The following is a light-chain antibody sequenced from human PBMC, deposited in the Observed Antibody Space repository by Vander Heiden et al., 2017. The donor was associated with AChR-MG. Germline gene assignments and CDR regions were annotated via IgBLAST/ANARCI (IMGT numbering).Light chain of an antibody. CDR2: EVN. CDR1: SSDIGPFNY. Sequence: QSALTQPASVSGSPGQSITISCTGTSSDIGPFNYVSWYQQHPGKAPKLMIYEVNYRPSGVSNRFSGSKSGNTASLTISGLQAEDEADYHCSSDTSSSTLVFGGGTKLTVL. V-gene: IGLV2-14*01. CDR3: SSDTSSSTLV. J-gene: IGLJ2*01.